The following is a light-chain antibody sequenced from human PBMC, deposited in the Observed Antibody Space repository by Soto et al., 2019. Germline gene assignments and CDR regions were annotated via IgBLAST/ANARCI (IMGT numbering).Light chain of an antibody. J-gene: IGKJ4*01. CDR3: QQYGSSPLT. V-gene: IGKV3-20*01. CDR2: GAS. CDR1: QSVSSSY. Sequence: EIVVTQSPGTLSLSPGERATLSCRASQSVSSSYLAWYQQKPGQAPRLLIYGASSRATGLPDRFSGSGSGTDFTVTISGLEPEDVAEYYCQQYGSSPLTFGGGTKVEIK.